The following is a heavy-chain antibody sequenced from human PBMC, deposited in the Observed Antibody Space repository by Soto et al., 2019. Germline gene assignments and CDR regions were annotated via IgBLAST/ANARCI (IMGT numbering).Heavy chain of an antibody. D-gene: IGHD1-26*01. Sequence: ESGGGVVQRGRSLRLSSAASGFTFSSYAMHWVRQAPGKGLEWVAVISYDGSNKYYADSVKGRFTISRDNSKNTLYLQMNSLRAEDTAEYYCARAATLPNWFDPWGQGTLVTVSS. J-gene: IGHJ5*02. CDR1: GFTFSSYA. CDR3: ARAATLPNWFDP. CDR2: ISYDGSNK. V-gene: IGHV3-30-3*01.